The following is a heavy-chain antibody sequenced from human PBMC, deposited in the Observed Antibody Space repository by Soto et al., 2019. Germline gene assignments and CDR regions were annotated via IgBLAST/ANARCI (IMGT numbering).Heavy chain of an antibody. CDR2: IYPGDSDT. CDR1: GYSFTSYW. D-gene: IGHD1-26*01. Sequence: GESLKISCKGSGYSFTSYWIGWVRQMPGKGLEWMGIIYPGDSDTRYSPSFQGQVTISADTSISTAYLQWSSLKASDTAIYYCASKRATGYSTGDYYYGMDVWGQGTTVTVSS. J-gene: IGHJ6*02. V-gene: IGHV5-51*01. CDR3: ASKRATGYSTGDYYYGMDV.